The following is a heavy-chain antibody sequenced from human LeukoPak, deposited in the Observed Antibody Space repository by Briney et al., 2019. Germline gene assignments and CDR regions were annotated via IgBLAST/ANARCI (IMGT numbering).Heavy chain of an antibody. D-gene: IGHD1-26*01. CDR2: IIPILTIT. CDR3: ARDRVGEFFDL. CDR1: GYTFSSYG. J-gene: IGHJ4*02. V-gene: IGHV1-69*04. Sequence: ASVKVSCKASGYTFSSYGISWVRQAPGQGLEWMGRIIPILTITNYAQEFQGRVTITADRSTTTAYMELNSLRSEDTAVYYCARDRVGEFFDLWGQGTLVTVSS.